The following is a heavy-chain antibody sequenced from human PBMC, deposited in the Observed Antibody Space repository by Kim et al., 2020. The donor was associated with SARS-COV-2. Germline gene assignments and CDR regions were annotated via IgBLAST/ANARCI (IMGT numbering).Heavy chain of an antibody. J-gene: IGHJ4*02. Sequence: GGSLRLSCSASGFTFSSYAMHWVRQAPGKGLEYVSAISSNGGSTYYADSVKGRFTISRDNSKNTLYLQMSSLRAEDTAVYYCVKAYSSSSRSGYYFDYWGQGTLVTVSS. CDR1: GFTFSSYA. CDR3: VKAYSSSSRSGYYFDY. CDR2: ISSNGGST. D-gene: IGHD6-6*01. V-gene: IGHV3-64D*09.